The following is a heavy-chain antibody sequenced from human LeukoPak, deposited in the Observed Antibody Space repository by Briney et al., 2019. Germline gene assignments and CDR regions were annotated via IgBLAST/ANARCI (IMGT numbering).Heavy chain of an antibody. CDR2: IKSKTDGGTT. Sequence: GGSLRLSCAASGFTFSNAWMSWVRQAPGKGLEWVGRIKSKTDGGTTDYAAPVKGRFTISRDDSKNTLYLQMNSLKTEDTAVYYCTTDLPTYYDILTGYDAQVLFDYWGQGTLVTVSS. J-gene: IGHJ4*02. CDR3: TTDLPTYYDILTGYDAQVLFDY. V-gene: IGHV3-15*01. CDR1: GFTFSNAW. D-gene: IGHD3-9*01.